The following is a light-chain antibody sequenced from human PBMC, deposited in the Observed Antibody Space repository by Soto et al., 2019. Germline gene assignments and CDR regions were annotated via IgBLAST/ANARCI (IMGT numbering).Light chain of an antibody. V-gene: IGKV1-39*01. Sequence: DIQLTQSPSPLSASVGDRVAITCLASQSISTYLNWYQQKPGKAPKVLIYAASNLQSGVTPRFSGSGSGTDFTLTISSLQPEDVATYFCQQSYRTPITFGQGTRLEIK. CDR3: QQSYRTPIT. CDR1: QSISTY. CDR2: AAS. J-gene: IGKJ5*01.